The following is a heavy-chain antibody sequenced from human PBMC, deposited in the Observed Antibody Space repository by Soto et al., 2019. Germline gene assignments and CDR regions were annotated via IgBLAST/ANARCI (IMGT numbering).Heavy chain of an antibody. Sequence: PGGSLRLSCAASGFGFSNAWLNWVRQAPGMGLEWVGRIKSKTDGGTTDYAAPVKGRFTISRDDSKNTLYLQMNSLKTEDTAVYYCTTDPPRYCSSTTCYLGHWGQGTLVTVSS. CDR2: IKSKTDGGTT. V-gene: IGHV3-15*01. CDR3: TTDPPRYCSSTTCYLGH. D-gene: IGHD2-2*01. J-gene: IGHJ4*02. CDR1: GFGFSNAW.